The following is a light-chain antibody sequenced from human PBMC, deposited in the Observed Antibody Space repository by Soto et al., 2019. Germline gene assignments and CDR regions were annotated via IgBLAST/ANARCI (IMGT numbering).Light chain of an antibody. J-gene: IGKJ3*01. CDR2: AAS. V-gene: IGKV1-39*01. CDR1: QTISVN. CDR3: QQSYSDPVT. Sequence: DLQMTQSPSSLSASVGDRVTITCRASQTISVNLNWYQQKPGKAPNLLIYAASSLQSGVPSRFSGSGSGTDFTLTINRLQPEDFATYYCQQSYSDPVTFGPGTKVDTK.